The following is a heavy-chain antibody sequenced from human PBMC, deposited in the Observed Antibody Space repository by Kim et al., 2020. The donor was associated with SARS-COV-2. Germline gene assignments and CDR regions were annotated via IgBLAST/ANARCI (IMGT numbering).Heavy chain of an antibody. D-gene: IGHD2-2*01. V-gene: IGHV4-59*01. J-gene: IGHJ4*02. CDR1: GGSISSYS. CDR2: TYYSGST. CDR3: ARDGIGYCSSTSCSLHFDY. Sequence: SETLSLTCTVSGGSISSYSWSWIRQPPGQGMEWIGYTYYSGSTNYNPSLKRRVTISLDTSKNQFSLKLSSVTAADTAVYYCARDGIGYCSSTSCSLHFDYWGQGTLVTVSS.